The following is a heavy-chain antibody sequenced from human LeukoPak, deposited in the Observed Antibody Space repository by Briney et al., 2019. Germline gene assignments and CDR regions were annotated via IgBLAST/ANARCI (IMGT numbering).Heavy chain of an antibody. V-gene: IGHV4-4*07. J-gene: IGHJ3*02. D-gene: IGHD6-13*01. CDR2: IYTSGST. Sequence: SETLSLTCTVSGGSISSYYWSWIRQPAGKGLEWIGRIYTSGSTNYNPSPKSRVTMSVDTSKNQFSLKLSSVTAADTAVYYCARDHSSSWYGAALDIWGQGTMVTVSS. CDR3: ARDHSSSWYGAALDI. CDR1: GGSISSYY.